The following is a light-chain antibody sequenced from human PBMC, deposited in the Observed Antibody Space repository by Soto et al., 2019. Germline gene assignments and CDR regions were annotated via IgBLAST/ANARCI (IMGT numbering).Light chain of an antibody. Sequence: DIQMTQSPSTLSASIGDRVTITCRASQNISTYLNWYQQKAGLAPKLLIYAASSLQSGVPSRFSGSGSGTDFTLTISSLQPEDFATYYCRQTYSTPPTFGQGTKVDIK. CDR1: QNISTY. CDR2: AAS. CDR3: RQTYSTPPT. J-gene: IGKJ1*01. V-gene: IGKV1-39*01.